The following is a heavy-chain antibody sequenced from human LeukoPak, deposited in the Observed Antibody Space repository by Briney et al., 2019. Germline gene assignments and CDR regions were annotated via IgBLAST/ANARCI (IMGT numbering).Heavy chain of an antibody. Sequence: SVKVSCKASGGTFSSYAISWVRQAPGQGLEWMGRIIPILGIANYAQKFQGRVTITADKSTSTAYMELSSLRSEDTAVYYCARSLGRGYSYGHDCWGQGTLVTVSS. CDR1: GGTFSSYA. CDR2: IIPILGIA. D-gene: IGHD5-18*01. CDR3: ARSLGRGYSYGHDC. J-gene: IGHJ4*02. V-gene: IGHV1-69*04.